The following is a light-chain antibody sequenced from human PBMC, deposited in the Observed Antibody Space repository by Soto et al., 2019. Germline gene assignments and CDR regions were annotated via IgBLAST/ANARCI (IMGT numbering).Light chain of an antibody. Sequence: EIVMTQSPATLSVSPGERATLSCRDSQSVYSNLARSQLTPSQTPRLLIYCASTRATGIPARFSGSGSGAEFTLTINSLQSEDFAVDYWQQYTKWPLTFGGGTKVEIK. CDR3: QQYTKWPLT. V-gene: IGKV3D-15*01. CDR2: CAS. CDR1: QSVYSN. J-gene: IGKJ4*01.